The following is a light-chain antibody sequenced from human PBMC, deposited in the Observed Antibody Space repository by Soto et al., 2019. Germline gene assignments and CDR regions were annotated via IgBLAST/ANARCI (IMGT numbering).Light chain of an antibody. J-gene: IGKJ1*01. CDR2: AAS. CDR1: QSISSY. Sequence: DIQMTQSPSSLSASVRDRVTITCRASQSISSYLNWYQQKPGKAPKLLIYAASSLQSGVPSRFSGSGSGTDFTLTISSLQPEDFATYYCQQSYGTPWTFGQGTKVDIK. CDR3: QQSYGTPWT. V-gene: IGKV1-39*01.